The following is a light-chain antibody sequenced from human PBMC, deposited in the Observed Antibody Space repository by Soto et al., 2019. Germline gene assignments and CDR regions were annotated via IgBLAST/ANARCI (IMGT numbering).Light chain of an antibody. CDR2: SDD. V-gene: IGLV1-36*01. CDR1: SSNIGNNA. J-gene: IGLJ2*01. CDR3: AAWDDSLKGVV. Sequence: QPVLTQPPSVSAAPRQRVTISCSGGSSNIGNNAVSWYQQLPGKAPKLLIYSDDLLPSGVSDRFSGSKSGTSASLAISGLQSEDEADYYCAAWDDSLKGVVFGGGTKLTVL.